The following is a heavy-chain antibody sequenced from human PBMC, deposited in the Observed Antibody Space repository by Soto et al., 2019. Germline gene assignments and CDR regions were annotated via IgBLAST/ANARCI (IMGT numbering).Heavy chain of an antibody. CDR3: AKDNRGLRGDYYFDN. V-gene: IGHV3-23*01. Sequence: EVQLLESGGGLVQPGGFLRLSCAASGFSFSSYAMTWVRQAPGKGLEWVSAISGSGSITYYADSVKGRFTISRDNSKETLDLQMNSLRAVDTAVYYCAKDNRGLRGDYYFDNWGQGILVTVSS. J-gene: IGHJ4*02. CDR1: GFSFSSYA. CDR2: ISGSGSIT. D-gene: IGHD3-10*01.